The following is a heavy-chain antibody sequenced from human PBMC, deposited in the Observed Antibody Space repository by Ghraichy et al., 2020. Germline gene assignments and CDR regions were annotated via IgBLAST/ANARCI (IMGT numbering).Heavy chain of an antibody. CDR1: SDFG. Sequence: SDFGMNWVRQTPGKGLEWLSYISGSSSTIYYADSVKGRFTISRDNAKNSLYLQMNSLRDEDTAVYYCARESNWGSAYWGQGTLVTVSS. D-gene: IGHD7-27*01. CDR3: ARESNWGSAY. V-gene: IGHV3-48*02. J-gene: IGHJ4*02. CDR2: ISGSSSTI.